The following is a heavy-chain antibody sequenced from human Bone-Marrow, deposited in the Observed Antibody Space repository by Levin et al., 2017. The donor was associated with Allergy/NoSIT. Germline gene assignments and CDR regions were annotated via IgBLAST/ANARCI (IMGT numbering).Heavy chain of an antibody. D-gene: IGHD3-10*01. CDR1: GFSLSTNGGG. CDR3: AHIQHYSGGGAEYYFDS. CDR2: IYWDHDT. Sequence: ESGPTLVKPTQTLTLTCTVSGFSLSTNGGGVAWIRQPPGKAMEWLALIYWDHDTRYSPSMKTRVTVTMDTSKDQVVLAMAHMDPVDTATYYCAHIQHYSGGGAEYYFDSWGLGTLVTVSS. J-gene: IGHJ4*02. V-gene: IGHV2-5*02.